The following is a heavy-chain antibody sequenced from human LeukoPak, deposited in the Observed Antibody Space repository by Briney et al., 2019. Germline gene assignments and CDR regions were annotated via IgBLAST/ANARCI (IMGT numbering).Heavy chain of an antibody. V-gene: IGHV1-69*04. J-gene: IGHJ3*02. D-gene: IGHD2-21*02. CDR3: ARDRCGGDCYADDAFDI. Sequence: SVKVSCKASGGTFSSYAIHWVRQAPGQGLEWMGRIIPIFGIANYAQKFQGRVTITADTSTSTAYMELSSLRSEDTAVYYCARDRCGGDCYADDAFDIWGQGTMVTVSS. CDR1: GGTFSSYA. CDR2: IIPIFGIA.